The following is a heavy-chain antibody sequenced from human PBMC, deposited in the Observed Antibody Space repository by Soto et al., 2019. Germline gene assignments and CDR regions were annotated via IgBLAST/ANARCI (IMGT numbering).Heavy chain of an antibody. Sequence: QVQLVQSGAEVKKPGASVKVSCKASGYTFTGYYMHWVRQAPGQGLEWMGWINPNSGGTNYAQKLQGRVTMTRDTSISTAYMELSRLRSDDTAVYYCARNDEFDFWSGYYTGTKGGMDVWGQGTTVTVSS. CDR1: GYTFTGYY. J-gene: IGHJ6*02. V-gene: IGHV1-2*02. CDR2: INPNSGGT. D-gene: IGHD3-3*01. CDR3: ARNDEFDFWSGYYTGTKGGMDV.